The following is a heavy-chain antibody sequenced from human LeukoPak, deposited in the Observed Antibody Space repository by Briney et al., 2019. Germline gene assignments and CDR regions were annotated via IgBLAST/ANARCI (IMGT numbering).Heavy chain of an antibody. J-gene: IGHJ3*02. D-gene: IGHD3-3*01. Sequence: PSETLSLTCTVSGGSISSGSYYWSWIRQPPGKGLEWIGEINHSGSTNYNPSLKSQVTISVDTSKNQFSLKLSSVTAADTAVYYCARGYYDFWSGYRRDAFDIWGQGTMVTVSS. CDR3: ARGYYDFWSGYRRDAFDI. CDR1: GGSISSGSYY. CDR2: INHSGST. V-gene: IGHV4-39*07.